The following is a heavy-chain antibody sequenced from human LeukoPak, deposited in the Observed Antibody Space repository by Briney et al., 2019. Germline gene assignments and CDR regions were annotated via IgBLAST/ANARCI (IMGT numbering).Heavy chain of an antibody. V-gene: IGHV1-46*01. J-gene: IGHJ4*02. D-gene: IGHD3-22*01. Sequence: GASVKVSCKAAGYTFTSYYMHWVRQAPGQGLEWMGIINPSGGSASYAQKFQGRVTMTRDTSTSTVFMELSSLRSEDTAVYFCARMDSSGYYYVDLDYWGQGTLVTVSS. CDR3: ARMDSSGYYYVDLDY. CDR2: INPSGGSA. CDR1: GYTFTSYY.